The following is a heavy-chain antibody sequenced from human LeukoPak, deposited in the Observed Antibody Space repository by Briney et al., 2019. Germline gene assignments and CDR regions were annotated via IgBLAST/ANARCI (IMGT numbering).Heavy chain of an antibody. V-gene: IGHV3-23*01. CDR1: GFIFSSYS. CDR3: AKSGRGTYYDILTGYLSPASPADY. J-gene: IGHJ4*02. Sequence: QAGGSLRLSCVASGFIFSSYSMTWVRQAPGKGLEWVAYISGSEEIIEYTDSVKGRFTISRDNSKNTLYLQMNSLRAEDTAVYYCAKSGRGTYYDILTGYLSPASPADYWGQGTLVTVSS. D-gene: IGHD3-9*01. CDR2: ISGSEEII.